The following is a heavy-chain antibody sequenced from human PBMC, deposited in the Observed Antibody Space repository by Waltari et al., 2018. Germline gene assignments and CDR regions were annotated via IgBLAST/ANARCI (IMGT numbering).Heavy chain of an antibody. V-gene: IGHV4-4*02. J-gene: IGHJ4*02. CDR1: GGSFSSGYW. D-gene: IGHD3-16*01. CDR3: ARMTYTSSPFDY. CDR2: INHGGAA. Sequence: QVQLQESGPGLVKPSGTLSLTCAVSGGSFSSGYWWTWVRQFPGKGLEWIGEINHGGAANTTPSLKTRVTMSVDKSKNQFSLKLISLTAADTAVYYCARMTYTSSPFDYWGQGTLVTVSS.